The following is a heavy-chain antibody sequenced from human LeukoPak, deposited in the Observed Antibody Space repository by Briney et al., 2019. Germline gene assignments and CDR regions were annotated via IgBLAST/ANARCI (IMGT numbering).Heavy chain of an antibody. V-gene: IGHV1-69*04. Sequence: EASVKVSCKASGGTFSSYAISWVRQAPGQGLEWMGRIIPILGIANHAQKFQGRVTITADKSTSTAYMELSSLRSEDTAVYHCARGSSGYLHKNWGQGTLVTVSS. D-gene: IGHD3-22*01. CDR2: IIPILGIA. CDR3: ARGSSGYLHKN. J-gene: IGHJ4*02. CDR1: GGTFSSYA.